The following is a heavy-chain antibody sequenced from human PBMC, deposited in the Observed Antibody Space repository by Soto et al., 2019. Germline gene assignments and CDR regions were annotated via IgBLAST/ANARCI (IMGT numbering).Heavy chain of an antibody. CDR3: ARHAHAHYFELDY. CDR1: GGSISSYY. CDR2: IYYSGST. J-gene: IGHJ4*02. V-gene: IGHV4-59*08. Sequence: SETLSLTCTVSGGSISSYYWSWIRQPPGKGLEWIGYIYYSGSTNYNPSLKSRVTISVDTSKNQFSLKLSSVTAADTAVYYCARHAHAHYFELDYWGQGTLVTVSS. D-gene: IGHD3-9*01.